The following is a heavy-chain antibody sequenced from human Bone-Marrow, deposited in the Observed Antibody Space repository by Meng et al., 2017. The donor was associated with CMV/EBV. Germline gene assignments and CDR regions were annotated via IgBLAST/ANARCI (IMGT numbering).Heavy chain of an antibody. CDR3: ARTLGATNSY. CDR2: IRYDGSNK. D-gene: IGHD1-26*01. Sequence: GESLKISCPASGFTFSTYEMNWVRQAPGKGLEWVAFIRYDGSNKYYADSVKGRFTISRDNAKNSLYLQMNSLRAEDTAVYYCARTLGATNSYWGQGTPVTVSS. J-gene: IGHJ4*02. V-gene: IGHV3-33*08. CDR1: GFTFSTYE.